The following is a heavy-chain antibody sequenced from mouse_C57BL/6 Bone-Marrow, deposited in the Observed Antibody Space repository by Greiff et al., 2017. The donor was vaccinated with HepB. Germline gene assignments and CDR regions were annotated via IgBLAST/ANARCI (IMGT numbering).Heavy chain of an antibody. CDR2: ISYDGSN. CDR3: ARWGYSNYAGY. V-gene: IGHV3-6*01. Sequence: DVQLQESGPGLVKPSQSLSLTCSVTGYSITSGYYWNWIRQFPGNKLEWMGYISYDGSNNYNPSLKNRISITRDTSKNQFFLKLNSVTTEDTATYYCARWGYSNYAGYWGQGTTLTVSS. D-gene: IGHD2-5*01. CDR1: GYSITSGYY. J-gene: IGHJ2*01.